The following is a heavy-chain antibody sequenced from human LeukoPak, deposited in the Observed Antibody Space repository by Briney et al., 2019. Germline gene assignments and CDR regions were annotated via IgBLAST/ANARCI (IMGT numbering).Heavy chain of an antibody. CDR1: GGTFSSYA. CDR3: AGPGGNSGDYYYGMDV. CDR2: IIPILGIA. V-gene: IGHV1-69*04. J-gene: IGHJ6*02. D-gene: IGHD4-23*01. Sequence: GASVKVSCKASGGTFSSYAISWVRQAPGQGLEWMGRIIPILGIANYAQKFQGRVTITADKSTSTAYMELSSLRSEDTAVYYCAGPGGNSGDYYYGMDVWGQGTTVTVSS.